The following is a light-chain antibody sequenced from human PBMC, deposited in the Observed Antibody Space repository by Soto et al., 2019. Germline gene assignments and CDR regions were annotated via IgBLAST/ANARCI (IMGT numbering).Light chain of an antibody. CDR3: QQYGTFPFT. Sequence: EIVLTQSPGTLSLSPGDRATLSCRASESVGDTYVAWYQQRSGQAPRLLIYGASIRAAGIPDRFSGSGSGTDFTLPISRLEPEDFAVYSCQQYGTFPFTFGPGTKVDIK. CDR2: GAS. J-gene: IGKJ3*01. V-gene: IGKV3-20*01. CDR1: ESVGDTY.